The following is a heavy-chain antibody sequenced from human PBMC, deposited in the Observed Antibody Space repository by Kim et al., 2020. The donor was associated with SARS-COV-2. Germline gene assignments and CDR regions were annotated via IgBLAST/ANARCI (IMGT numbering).Heavy chain of an antibody. V-gene: IGHV1-3*01. CDR3: AREHGGTNVGFDY. J-gene: IGHJ4*02. D-gene: IGHD1-26*01. Sequence: YSQKFQGRVTITRDTAASTAYMELSSLRSEDTAVYYCAREHGGTNVGFDYWGQGTLVTVSS.